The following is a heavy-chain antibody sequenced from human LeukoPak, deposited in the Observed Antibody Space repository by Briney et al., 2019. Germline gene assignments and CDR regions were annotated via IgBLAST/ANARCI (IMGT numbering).Heavy chain of an antibody. CDR3: ATSPVYDILTGYYY. Sequence: GASVNVSCKASGYTFTGYYMHWVRQAPGQGLEWMGWINPNSGGTNYAQKFQGRVTMTEDTSTDTAYMELSSLRSEDTAVYYCATSPVYDILTGYYYWGQGTLVTVSS. CDR1: GYTFTGYY. J-gene: IGHJ4*02. V-gene: IGHV1-2*02. D-gene: IGHD3-9*01. CDR2: INPNSGGT.